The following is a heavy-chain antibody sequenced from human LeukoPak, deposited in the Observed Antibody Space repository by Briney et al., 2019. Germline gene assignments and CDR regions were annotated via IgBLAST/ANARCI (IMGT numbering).Heavy chain of an antibody. J-gene: IGHJ4*02. CDR1: GFTFDNFA. V-gene: IGHV3-9*01. Sequence: GRSLRLSCAASGFTFDNFAMHWVRQPPGKGLEWVSGISWNSGTVAYADSVKGRFTISRDNAKNSLYLQMSNLRTEDTALYYCARRTNNVMCFDYWGQGTLVTVSS. D-gene: IGHD2-21*01. CDR3: ARRTNNVMCFDY. CDR2: ISWNSGTV.